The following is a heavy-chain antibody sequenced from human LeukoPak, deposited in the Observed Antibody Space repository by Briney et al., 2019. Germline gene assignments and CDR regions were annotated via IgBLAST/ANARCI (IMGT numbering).Heavy chain of an antibody. CDR3: ARHEGYCISSSCSDTFDI. CDR2: IYPDDSDT. Sequence: GESLKISCKGSRYSFTSYWIGWVRQMSGKGLEWMGIIYPDDSDTRYSPSFQGLVTISADKSISTAYLQWSSLKASDTAMYYCARHEGYCISSSCSDTFDIWGQGTMVTVSS. D-gene: IGHD2-2*01. V-gene: IGHV5-51*01. J-gene: IGHJ3*02. CDR1: RYSFTSYW.